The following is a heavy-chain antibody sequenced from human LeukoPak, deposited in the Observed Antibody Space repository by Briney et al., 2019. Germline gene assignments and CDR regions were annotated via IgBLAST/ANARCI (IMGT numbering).Heavy chain of an antibody. CDR2: INPNSGGT. J-gene: IGHJ4*02. V-gene: IGHV1-2*06. Sequence: ASVKVSCKASGYTFTGHYMHWVRQAPGQGLEWMGRINPNSGGTNYAQKFQGRVTMTRDTSISTAYMELSRLRSDDTAVYYCATRLYYDSSGYHYWGPGTLVTVSS. CDR1: GYTFTGHY. CDR3: ATRLYYDSSGYHY. D-gene: IGHD3-22*01.